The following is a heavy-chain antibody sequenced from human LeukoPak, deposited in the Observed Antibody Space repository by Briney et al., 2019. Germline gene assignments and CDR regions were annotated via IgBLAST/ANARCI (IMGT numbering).Heavy chain of an antibody. V-gene: IGHV1-2*06. D-gene: IGHD3-10*01. Sequence: ASVKVSCKASGYSFIDYSIHWVRQAPGQGLEWMGRINSNSGGTSYAQNFQGRVTMTRDTSISTAYMEVSGLTSDDTAVYYCARGGSGSGYLYYFDSWGQGTLVSVSS. CDR3: ARGGSGSGYLYYFDS. J-gene: IGHJ4*02. CDR2: INSNSGGT. CDR1: GYSFIDYS.